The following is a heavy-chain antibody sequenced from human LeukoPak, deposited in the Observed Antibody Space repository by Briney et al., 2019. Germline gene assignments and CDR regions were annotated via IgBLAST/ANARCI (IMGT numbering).Heavy chain of an antibody. J-gene: IGHJ6*03. CDR3: ARLVRRAGYYDQYMDV. CDR2: IYYSGST. Sequence: PSETLSLTCTISGGSFSSYSWSWIRQPPGKAPEWIGFIYYSGSTNYNPSLKSRVSISLDTSNIQFSLNLRYVTAADTAVYYCARLVRRAGYYDQYMDVWGKGTTVIVSS. CDR1: GGSFSSYS. D-gene: IGHD2-21*01. V-gene: IGHV4-59*08.